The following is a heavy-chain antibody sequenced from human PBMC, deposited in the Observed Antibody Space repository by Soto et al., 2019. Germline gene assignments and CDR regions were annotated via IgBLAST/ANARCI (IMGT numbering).Heavy chain of an antibody. CDR2: INHSGST. CDR3: ARPPYAFGFDI. Sequence: QVQLQQWGAGLLKPSETLSLTCAVYGGSFKGYSWTWIRQPPGKGLEWIGEINHSGSTKYNPSLKRRVTISVDTSRNQFSLKLSSVAAADTAVYFCARPPYAFGFDIWGQGTVVTVSS. J-gene: IGHJ3*02. D-gene: IGHD3-16*01. V-gene: IGHV4-34*01. CDR1: GGSFKGYS.